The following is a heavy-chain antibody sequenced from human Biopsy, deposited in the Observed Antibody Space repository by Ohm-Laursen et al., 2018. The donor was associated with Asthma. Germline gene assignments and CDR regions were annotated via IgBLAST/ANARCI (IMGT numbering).Heavy chain of an antibody. Sequence: SLRLSCTASGFMFRSFGMHWVRQAPGKGLEWVAVISYDGNHKFYEDSVKGRFTISRDNSMNTLYLHMNSLRVEDTAVYYCARGLDYSGRSGFDYWGQGTLVTISS. CDR1: GFMFRSFG. V-gene: IGHV3-30*03. D-gene: IGHD3-10*01. CDR2: ISYDGNHK. J-gene: IGHJ4*02. CDR3: ARGLDYSGRSGFDY.